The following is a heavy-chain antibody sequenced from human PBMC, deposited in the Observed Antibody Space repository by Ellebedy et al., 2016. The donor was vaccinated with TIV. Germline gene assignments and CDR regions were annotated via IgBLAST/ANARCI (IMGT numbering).Heavy chain of an antibody. CDR3: ARARSSGWLHTPDY. Sequence: AASVKVSCKASGYTFSNYFMHWVRQAPGQGLEWMGIINPDSGSTTYAQTLQGRLTMTRDTSTSTVDMELSSLRSEDTAVYYCARARSSGWLHTPDYWGQGLLVTVSS. CDR1: GYTFSNYF. J-gene: IGHJ4*02. CDR2: INPDSGST. D-gene: IGHD6-19*01. V-gene: IGHV1-46*04.